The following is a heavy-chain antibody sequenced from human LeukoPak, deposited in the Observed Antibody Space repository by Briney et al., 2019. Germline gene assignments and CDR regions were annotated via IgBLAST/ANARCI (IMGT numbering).Heavy chain of an antibody. CDR2: INHSGST. J-gene: IGHJ6*03. D-gene: IGHD2-15*01. V-gene: IGHV4-34*01. CDR3: AGGICSGGSCYQTYYYMDV. Sequence: SETLSLTCAVYGGSFSGYYWSWIRQPPGKGLEWIGEINHSGSTNYNPSLKSRVTISVDTSKNQFSLKLSSVTAADTAVYYCAGGICSGGSCYQTYYYMDVWGKGTTVTVSS. CDR1: GGSFSGYY.